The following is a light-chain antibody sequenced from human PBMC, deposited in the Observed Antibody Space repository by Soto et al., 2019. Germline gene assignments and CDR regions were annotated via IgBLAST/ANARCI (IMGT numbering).Light chain of an antibody. Sequence: QSVLTQPPSASGSPGQTVTISCTGTSRDVGAYNYVSWYQQLPGKAPKLIIYEVSKRPSGVPDRFSRSKSGNTASLTVSGLQAEYEADYYCTSYAGTYSFFYVFGTGTKVTVL. J-gene: IGLJ1*01. CDR1: SRDVGAYNY. CDR2: EVS. V-gene: IGLV2-8*01. CDR3: TSYAGTYSFFYV.